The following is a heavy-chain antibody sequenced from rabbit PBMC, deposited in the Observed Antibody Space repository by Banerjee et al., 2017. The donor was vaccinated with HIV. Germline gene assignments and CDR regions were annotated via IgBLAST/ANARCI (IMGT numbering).Heavy chain of an antibody. CDR1: GFSFSSSYY. CDR3: ARDLNTIANYWDL. D-gene: IGHD1-1*01. V-gene: IGHV1S40*01. Sequence: QSLEESGGDLVKPGASLTLTCTASGFSFSSSYYMCWVRQAPGKGLEWIACIYAGSGSTYYASWVNGRFTISKTSSTTVTLQMTSLTAADTATYFCARDLNTIANYWDLWGQGTLVTVS. CDR2: IYAGSGST. J-gene: IGHJ4*01.